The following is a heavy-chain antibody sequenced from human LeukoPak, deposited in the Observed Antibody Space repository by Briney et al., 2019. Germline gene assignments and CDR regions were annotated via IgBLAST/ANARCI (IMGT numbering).Heavy chain of an antibody. J-gene: IGHJ4*02. CDR1: GFTFTNYA. CDR2: ISGNGAST. Sequence: GGSLRLSCAASGFTFTNYAMTWVRQAPGKGLECVSGISGNGASTYYADSVKGRFTISRGNRKNTLYLQMNSLRTEDTAVYYCAKAASGWYYDYWGQGTLVTVSS. CDR3: AKAASGWYYDY. V-gene: IGHV3-23*01. D-gene: IGHD6-19*01.